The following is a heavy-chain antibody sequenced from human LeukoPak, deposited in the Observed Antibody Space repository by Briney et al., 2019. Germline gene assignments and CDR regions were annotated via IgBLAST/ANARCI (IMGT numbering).Heavy chain of an antibody. CDR1: GFTFSGSA. D-gene: IGHD3-10*01. Sequence: GGSLKLSCAASGFTFSGSAMHWVRQASGKGLEWVGRIRSKANTYATAYAESGKCRFNISRDASKHTAYLQMNSLTTEDTAVYYCTRWGLFDAFDIWGQGTMVTASS. CDR2: IRSKANTYAT. J-gene: IGHJ3*02. V-gene: IGHV3-73*01. CDR3: TRWGLFDAFDI.